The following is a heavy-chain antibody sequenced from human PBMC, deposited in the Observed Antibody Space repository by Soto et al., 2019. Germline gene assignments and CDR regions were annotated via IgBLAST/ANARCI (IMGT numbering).Heavy chain of an antibody. D-gene: IGHD2-2*01. J-gene: IGHJ6*03. V-gene: IGHV1-8*01. CDR1: GYTFTSYD. CDR3: ARGRFVRRVSRPGYGSSTSCYYYRDV. Sequence: QVQLVQSGAEVKKPGASVKVSCKASGYTFTSYDINWVRQATGQGLEWMGWMNPNSGDTGYAQKFQSRVTMTRNSSIGTAYMELSSLRSEDTAVYYCARGRFVRRVSRPGYGSSTSCYYYRDVWGKGTTVTVSS. CDR2: MNPNSGDT.